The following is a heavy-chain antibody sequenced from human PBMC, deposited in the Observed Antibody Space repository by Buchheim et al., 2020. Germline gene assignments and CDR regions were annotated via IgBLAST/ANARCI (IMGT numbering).Heavy chain of an antibody. J-gene: IGHJ6*02. CDR2: ISYDGSNK. Sequence: QVQLVESGGGVVQPGRSLRLSCAASGFTFSSYGMHWVRQAPGKGLEWVAVISYDGSNKYYADSVKGRFTISRDNSKNTLYLQMNSLRAEDTAVYYCAKEVATTRSIYYYYGMDVWGQGTT. D-gene: IGHD5-12*01. V-gene: IGHV3-30*18. CDR1: GFTFSSYG. CDR3: AKEVATTRSIYYYYGMDV.